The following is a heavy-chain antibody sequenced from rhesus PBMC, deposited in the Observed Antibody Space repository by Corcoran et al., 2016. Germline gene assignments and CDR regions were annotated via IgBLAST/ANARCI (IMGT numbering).Heavy chain of an antibody. CDR2: IYGTTGST. V-gene: IGHV4-165*01. CDR1: GSSFSRYW. D-gene: IGHD6-25*01. J-gene: IGHJ4*01. Sequence: QVQLQESGPGLVKPSEPLSLTCSVSGSSFSRYWWGWIRHAPGPGLEWIGNIYGTTGSTEYTHSLKSRATISRDTSKNQFSLRLTAVTAADTAVYYCARVGAAAGRYFDYWGQGVLVTVSS. CDR3: ARVGAAAGRYFDY.